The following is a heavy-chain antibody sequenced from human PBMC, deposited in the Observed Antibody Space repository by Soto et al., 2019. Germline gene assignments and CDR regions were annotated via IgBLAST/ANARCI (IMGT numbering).Heavy chain of an antibody. CDR1: GGCISSGGYY. D-gene: IGHD3-22*01. CDR2: IYYSGST. CDR3: ARDLGYYDSSGSNWFDP. V-gene: IGHV4-31*03. Sequence: SETLSLTCTVYGGCISSGGYYWSWIRQHPGKGLEWIGYIYYSGSTFYNPSLKSRVTISVDTSKNQFSLKLSSVTAADTAVYYCARDLGYYDSSGSNWFDPWGQGTLVTVSS. J-gene: IGHJ5*02.